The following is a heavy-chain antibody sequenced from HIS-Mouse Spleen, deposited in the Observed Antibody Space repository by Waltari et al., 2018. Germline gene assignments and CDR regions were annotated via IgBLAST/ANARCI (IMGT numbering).Heavy chain of an antibody. D-gene: IGHD6-13*01. CDR1: GGPISSSSYY. V-gene: IGHV4-39*07. Sequence: QLQLQESGPGLVKPSETLSLTCTVSGGPISSSSYYWGVIRQPPGKGLEWIGSIYYSGSTYYNPSLKSRVTISVDTSKNQFSLKLSSVTAADTAVYYCARDYEAAAGFDYWGQGTLVTVSS. CDR2: IYYSGST. J-gene: IGHJ4*02. CDR3: ARDYEAAAGFDY.